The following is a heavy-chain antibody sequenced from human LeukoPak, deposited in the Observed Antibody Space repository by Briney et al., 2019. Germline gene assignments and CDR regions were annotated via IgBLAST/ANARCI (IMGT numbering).Heavy chain of an antibody. D-gene: IGHD6-13*01. J-gene: IGHJ4*02. Sequence: ASETLSLTCTVSGVSIRTYYWSWIRQPPGKGLEWIGCLYSSGTTNYNPSLKSRVTTSVDTTKNQFSLKLSSVTAADTAVYYCATEGGSSNWYYFDYWGQGAPVTVSS. CDR3: ATEGGSSNWYYFDY. CDR2: LYSSGTT. CDR1: GVSIRTYY. V-gene: IGHV4-59*13.